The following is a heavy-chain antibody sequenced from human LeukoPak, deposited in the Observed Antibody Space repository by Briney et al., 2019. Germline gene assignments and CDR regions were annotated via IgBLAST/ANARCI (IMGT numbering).Heavy chain of an antibody. Sequence: GRSLTLPCAACGLTFSSYAMHWVRQAPGKGREGVAVISYDGSNKYYADSVKGRFTISRDNSKNTLYLQMNSLRAEDTAVYYCAREGGYYYDSSGYLFDYWGQGTLVTVAS. CDR3: AREGGYYYDSSGYLFDY. V-gene: IGHV3-30-3*01. J-gene: IGHJ4*02. CDR2: ISYDGSNK. CDR1: GLTFSSYA. D-gene: IGHD3-22*01.